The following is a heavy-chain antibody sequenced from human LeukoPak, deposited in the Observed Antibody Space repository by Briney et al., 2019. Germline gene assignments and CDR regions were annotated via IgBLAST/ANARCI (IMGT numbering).Heavy chain of an antibody. CDR3: ASTPYSSGGKWFDP. J-gene: IGHJ5*02. Sequence: SETLSLTCTVSGGSISSGSYYWSWIRQPAGKGLEWIGRIYTSGSTNYNPSLKSRVTISVDTSKNQFSLKLSSVTAADTAVYYCASTPYSSGGKWFDPWGQGTLVTVSS. CDR1: GGSISSGSYY. V-gene: IGHV4-61*02. D-gene: IGHD6-19*01. CDR2: IYTSGST.